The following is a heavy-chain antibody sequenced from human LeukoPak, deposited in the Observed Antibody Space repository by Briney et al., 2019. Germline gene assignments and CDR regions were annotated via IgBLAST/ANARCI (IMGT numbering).Heavy chain of an antibody. CDR1: GFTFSSYS. V-gene: IGHV3-21*01. J-gene: IGHJ4*02. CDR3: ARDRDNWNLDY. CDR2: ISSSSSYI. Sequence: PGGSLRLSCSASGFTFSSYSMNWVRQAPGKGLEWVSSISSSSSYIYYADSVKGRFTISRDNAKNSLYLQMSSLRAEDTAVYYCARDRDNWNLDYWGQGTLVTVSS. D-gene: IGHD1-20*01.